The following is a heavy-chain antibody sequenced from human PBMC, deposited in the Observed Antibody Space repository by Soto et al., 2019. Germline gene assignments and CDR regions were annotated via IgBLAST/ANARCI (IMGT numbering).Heavy chain of an antibody. CDR1: GFTFSNYA. J-gene: IGHJ4*02. D-gene: IGHD4-17*01. CDR3: AKDVSYGGKRPYYFDY. V-gene: IGHV3-23*01. Sequence: GGSLRLSCAASGFTFSNYAMSWVRQAPGKGLEWVSGFSDTCDSACFLDSVKGRFTTSRDNSKNTLYLQMNSLRAEDTAVYYCAKDVSYGGKRPYYFDYWGQGTLVTVSS. CDR2: FSDTCDSA.